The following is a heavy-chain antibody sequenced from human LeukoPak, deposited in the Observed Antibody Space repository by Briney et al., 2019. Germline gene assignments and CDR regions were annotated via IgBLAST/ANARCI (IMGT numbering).Heavy chain of an antibody. CDR3: ARNGAAAGNYYYYGMDV. D-gene: IGHD6-13*01. Sequence: PSETLSLTCTVSGGSINSYYWSWIRQPPGKGLEWVGYIYYSGNTNYNPSLKRRVTISVDTSKKQFSLKLSLVTAADTAVYYCARNGAAAGNYYYYGMDVWGQGTTLTVSS. V-gene: IGHV4-59*01. CDR1: GGSINSYY. CDR2: IYYSGNT. J-gene: IGHJ6*02.